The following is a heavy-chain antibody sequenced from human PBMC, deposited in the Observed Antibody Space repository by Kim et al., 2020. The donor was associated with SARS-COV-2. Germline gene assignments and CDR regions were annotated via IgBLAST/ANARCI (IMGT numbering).Heavy chain of an antibody. V-gene: IGHV3-23*01. J-gene: IGHJ1*01. D-gene: IGHD3-22*01. CDR3: AKDLGFTMIVVVTTQKYFQH. Sequence: RFTISRDNSKNTLYLQMNSLRAEDTAVYYCAKDLGFTMIVVVTTQKYFQHWGQGTLVTVSS.